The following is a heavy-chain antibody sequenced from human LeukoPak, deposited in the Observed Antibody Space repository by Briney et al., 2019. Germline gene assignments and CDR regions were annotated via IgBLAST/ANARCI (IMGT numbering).Heavy chain of an antibody. J-gene: IGHJ3*02. V-gene: IGHV4-4*02. Sequence: SETLSLTCAVSGGSISTTDWWTWGRQFPGKGLEGIGEIHHSGANNNKHSLKRHVTISVDKSKNHFALKMSSVTAADTAVYYCARGHPRLRSFDIWGRGTMVTVSS. CDR3: ARGHPRLRSFDI. CDR2: IHHSGAN. CDR1: GGSISTTDW.